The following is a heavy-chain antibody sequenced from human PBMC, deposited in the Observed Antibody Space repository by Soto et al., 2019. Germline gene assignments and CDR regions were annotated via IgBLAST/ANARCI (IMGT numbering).Heavy chain of an antibody. CDR1: EDTFRNYA. Sequence: SVKVSCEASEDTFRNYAISWVRQAPGQGLEWMGGIIPIFGTANYAQKFQGRVTITADTSANTVYLELSSLRSEDTAVYYCASTNYDSSAYSYFSPGLRGRAIPVTVPP. D-gene: IGHD3-22*01. CDR3: ASTNYDSSAYSYFSPGL. V-gene: IGHV1-69*06. J-gene: IGHJ2*01. CDR2: IIPIFGTA.